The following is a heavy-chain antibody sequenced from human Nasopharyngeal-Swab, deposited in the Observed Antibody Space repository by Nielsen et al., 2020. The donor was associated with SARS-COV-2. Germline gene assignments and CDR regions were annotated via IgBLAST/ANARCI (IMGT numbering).Heavy chain of an antibody. J-gene: IGHJ4*02. CDR3: ATTPRRFLEWFLFDY. V-gene: IGHV1-24*01. CDR2: FDPEDGET. CDR1: GYTLTELS. Sequence: ASVKVSCKVSGYTLTELSMHWVRQAPGKGLEWMGGFDPEDGETIYAQKFQGRVTMTEDTSTDTAYMELSSLRSGDTAVYYCATTPRRFLEWFLFDYWGQGTLVTVSS. D-gene: IGHD3-3*01.